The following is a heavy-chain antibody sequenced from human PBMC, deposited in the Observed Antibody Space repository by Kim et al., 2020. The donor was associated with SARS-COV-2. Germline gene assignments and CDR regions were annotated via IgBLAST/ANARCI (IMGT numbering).Heavy chain of an antibody. CDR1: GFTFSDYG. CDR3: ARGRPMSVTGHLGT. V-gene: IGHV3-48*02. Sequence: GGSLRLSCVASGFTFSDYGMYWVRQAPGKGLEWVSDISGDASSISYADSVKGRFTISRDNAKNSLFLQMDSLRDEDTALYYCARGRPMSVTGHLGTWGPG. J-gene: IGHJ5*02. D-gene: IGHD3-10*02. CDR2: ISGDASSI.